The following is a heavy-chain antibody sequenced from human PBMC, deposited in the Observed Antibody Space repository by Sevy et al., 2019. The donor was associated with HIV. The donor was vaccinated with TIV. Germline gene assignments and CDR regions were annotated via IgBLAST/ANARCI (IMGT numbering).Heavy chain of an antibody. Sequence: GGSLRLSCAASGFTFSSYSMNWVRQAPGKGLEWVSSISSSSSYIYYADSVKGRFTISRDNAKNSLYLQMNSLRAEDTAVYYCARDGPNYYGSGSYGDYWGQGTLVTVSS. CDR1: GFTFSSYS. D-gene: IGHD3-10*01. J-gene: IGHJ4*02. V-gene: IGHV3-21*04. CDR3: ARDGPNYYGSGSYGDY. CDR2: ISSSSSYI.